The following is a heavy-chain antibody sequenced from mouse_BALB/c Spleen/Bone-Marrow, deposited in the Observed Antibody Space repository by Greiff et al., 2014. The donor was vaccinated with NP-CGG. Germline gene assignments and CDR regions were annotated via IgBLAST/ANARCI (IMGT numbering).Heavy chain of an antibody. CDR2: IYPGDGDT. CDR1: GYAFSSSW. D-gene: IGHD1-3*01. Sequence: LVESGPELVKPGASVKISCKASGYAFSSSWMNWVKQRPGQGLEWIGRIYPGDGDTNYNGKFKGKATLTADKSSSTAYMQLSSLTSVDSAVYFCAKSGPYDYAMDYWGQGTSVTVSS. CDR3: AKSGPYDYAMDY. J-gene: IGHJ4*01. V-gene: IGHV1-82*01.